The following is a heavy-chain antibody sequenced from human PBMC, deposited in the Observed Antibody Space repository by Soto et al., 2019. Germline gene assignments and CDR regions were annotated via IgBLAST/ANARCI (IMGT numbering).Heavy chain of an antibody. D-gene: IGHD3-22*01. CDR3: AREPYYYDSSGYYFDY. CDR1: GGSISSYY. Sequence: SETLSLTCTVSGGSISSYYWSWIRQPAGKGLEWIGRIYTSGSTNYNPSLKSRVTMSVDTSKNQFSLKLSSVTAADTAVYYCAREPYYYDSSGYYFDYWGQGTLVTSPQ. V-gene: IGHV4-4*07. J-gene: IGHJ4*02. CDR2: IYTSGST.